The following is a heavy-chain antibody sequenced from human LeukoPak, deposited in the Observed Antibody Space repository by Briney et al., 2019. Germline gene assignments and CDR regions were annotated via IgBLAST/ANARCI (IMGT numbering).Heavy chain of an antibody. D-gene: IGHD3-10*01. CDR2: ISSSGSTR. V-gene: IGHV3-48*03. J-gene: IGHJ4*02. CDR3: ARVRASLDY. Sequence: AGGSLRLACAASGFTFSDDEMNWVRQAPGKGLEWVSYISSSGSTRNYADFVKGRFTISRDNAKNSLYLQMNSLRAEDPAVYYCARVRASLDYWGQGTLVTVSS. CDR1: GFTFSDDE.